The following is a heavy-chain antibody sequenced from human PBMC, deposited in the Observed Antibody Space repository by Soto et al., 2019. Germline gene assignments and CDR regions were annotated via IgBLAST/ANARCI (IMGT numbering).Heavy chain of an antibody. V-gene: IGHV3-30-3*01. J-gene: IGHJ6*02. CDR3: ARDLLYCSGGSCRDYYYYYGMDV. CDR2: ISYDGSNK. CDR1: GFTFSSYA. Sequence: PGGSLSLSCAASGFTFSSYAMHWVRQAPGKGLEWVAVISYDGSNKYYADSVKGRFTISRDNSKNTLYLQMNSLRAEDTAVYYCARDLLYCSGGSCRDYYYYYGMDVWGQGTTVTVSS. D-gene: IGHD2-15*01.